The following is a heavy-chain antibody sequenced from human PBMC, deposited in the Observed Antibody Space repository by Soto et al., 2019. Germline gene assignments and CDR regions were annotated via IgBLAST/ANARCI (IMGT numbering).Heavy chain of an antibody. J-gene: IGHJ6*02. V-gene: IGHV3-74*01. Sequence: PGGSLRLSCAASGFTFSSYWMHWVRQAPGKGLVWVSRINSDGSSTSYADSVKGRFTISRDNAKNTLYLQMNSLRAEDTAVYYCARHMAVAGYYYYGMDVWGQGTTVTVSS. D-gene: IGHD6-19*01. CDR3: ARHMAVAGYYYYGMDV. CDR2: INSDGSST. CDR1: GFTFSSYW.